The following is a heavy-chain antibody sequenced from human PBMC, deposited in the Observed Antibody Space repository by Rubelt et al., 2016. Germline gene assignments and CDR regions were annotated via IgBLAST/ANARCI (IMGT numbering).Heavy chain of an antibody. V-gene: IGHV4-34*01. D-gene: IGHD1-7*01. Sequence: QVHLPQWGAGLLKPSETLSLTCAVYGGSFSGHHWSWIRQSPGKGLAWIGEINHSGAKGGGTTNYNPSLKGRVTISVDTSKNQCSRKLSSVTAADTAVYYCARGGVNWNYDYWGQGTLVTVSS. CDR3: ARGGVNWNYDY. CDR1: GGSFSGHH. CDR2: INHSGAKGGGTT. J-gene: IGHJ4*02.